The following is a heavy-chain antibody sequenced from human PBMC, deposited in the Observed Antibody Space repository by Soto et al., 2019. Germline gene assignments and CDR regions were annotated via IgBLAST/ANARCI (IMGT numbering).Heavy chain of an antibody. V-gene: IGHV5-10-1*01. CDR2: IDPSDSQT. Sequence: PGESLKISCKSSGYSFPSEWIGWVRQMPGKGLEWMGRIDPSDSQTYYSPSFRGHVTISVTKSITTVFLQWSSLRASDTAMYYCARQIYDSDTGPNFQYYFDSWGQGTPVTVSS. D-gene: IGHD3-22*01. CDR3: ARQIYDSDTGPNFQYYFDS. J-gene: IGHJ4*02. CDR1: GYSFPSEW.